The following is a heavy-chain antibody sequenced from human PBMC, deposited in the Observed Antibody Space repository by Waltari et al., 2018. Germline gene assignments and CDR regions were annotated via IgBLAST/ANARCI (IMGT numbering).Heavy chain of an antibody. Sequence: EVQLVESGGGLVQPGGSLRLSCAAPGFTFSSYWMSWVRQAPGKGLEWVANIKQDGSEKYYVDSVKGRFTISRDNAKNSLYLQMNSLRAEDTAVYYCARDCGPDYGVDYWGQGTLVTVSS. J-gene: IGHJ4*02. CDR3: ARDCGPDYGVDY. CDR2: IKQDGSEK. D-gene: IGHD4-17*01. V-gene: IGHV3-7*01. CDR1: GFTFSSYW.